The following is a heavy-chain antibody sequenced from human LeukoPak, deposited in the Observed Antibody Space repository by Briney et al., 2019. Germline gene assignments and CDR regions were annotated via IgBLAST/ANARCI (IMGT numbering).Heavy chain of an antibody. Sequence: GGSLRLSCAASGFTVSSNYMSWVRQAPGKGLEWVSVIYSGGSTYYADSVKGRFTISRDNSKNTLYLQMNSLRAEDTAVYYCAREGTAAAGTLSYWGQGTLVTVSS. J-gene: IGHJ4*02. V-gene: IGHV3-66*01. CDR3: AREGTAAAGTLSY. D-gene: IGHD6-13*01. CDR1: GFTVSSNY. CDR2: IYSGGST.